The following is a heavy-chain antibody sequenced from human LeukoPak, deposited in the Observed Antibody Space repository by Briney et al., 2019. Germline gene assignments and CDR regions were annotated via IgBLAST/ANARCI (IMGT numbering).Heavy chain of an antibody. CDR3: ARVGPDSSSLDY. CDR2: ISSSGSTI. V-gene: IGHV3-48*03. CDR1: GFTSRSYE. J-gene: IGHJ4*02. D-gene: IGHD6-6*01. Sequence: GGSLRLSCAASGFTSRSYEMNWVRQAPGKGLEWVSYISSSGSTIYYADSVKGRFTISRDNAKNSLFLQMNSLRAEDTAVYYCARVGPDSSSLDYWGQGTLVTVSS.